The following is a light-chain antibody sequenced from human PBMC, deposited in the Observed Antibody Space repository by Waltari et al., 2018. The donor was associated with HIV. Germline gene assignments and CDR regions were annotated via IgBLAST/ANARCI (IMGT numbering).Light chain of an antibody. CDR1: QSVLYSSNNKNY. Sequence: DIVMTQSPDSLSVSLGERATINCKSSQSVLYSSNNKNYLGWYQQKPGPPPKLLIYWASTRESGVPDRFSGSGSGTDFTLTISSLQAEDVAVYYCQQNYRTPHTFGQGTKLEIK. V-gene: IGKV4-1*01. CDR2: WAS. J-gene: IGKJ2*01. CDR3: QQNYRTPHT.